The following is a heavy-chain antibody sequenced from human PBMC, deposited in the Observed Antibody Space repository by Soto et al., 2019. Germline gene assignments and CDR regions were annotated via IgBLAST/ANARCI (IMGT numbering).Heavy chain of an antibody. Sequence: PSETLSLTCTVSGGSINSGGYYWSWIRQHPGKGLEWIGYIYHSGNTYYNPSLTGRVTLSLGTSNNQFSLKLTSVTAADTAVYYCARDSEYGGVFDHWGQGTLVTVSS. J-gene: IGHJ4*02. V-gene: IGHV4-31*03. CDR3: ARDSEYGGVFDH. CDR2: IYHSGNT. CDR1: GGSINSGGYY. D-gene: IGHD4-17*01.